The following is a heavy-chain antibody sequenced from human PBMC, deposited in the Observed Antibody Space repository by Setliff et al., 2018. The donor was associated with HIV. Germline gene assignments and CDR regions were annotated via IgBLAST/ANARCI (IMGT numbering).Heavy chain of an antibody. J-gene: IGHJ4*02. D-gene: IGHD6-19*01. CDR1: GFTVSSNY. V-gene: IGHV3-66*01. CDR3: ARDPRGAVAGFDY. CDR2: MYNDGST. Sequence: GGSLRLSCTVSGFTVSSNYMTWVRQAPGKGLEWVALMYNDGSTYYPDSVKGRFTISRDNSKNTLSLQMNRLRADDTAVYFCARDPRGAVAGFDYWGQGTLVTVSS.